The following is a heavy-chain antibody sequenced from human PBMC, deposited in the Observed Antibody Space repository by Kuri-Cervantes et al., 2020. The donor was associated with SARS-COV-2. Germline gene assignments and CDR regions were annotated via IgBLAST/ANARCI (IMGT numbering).Heavy chain of an antibody. Sequence: ASVKVSCKASRYTFTGYYIHWVRQAPGQGLEWMGWINPNFGGTNYAQEFQGRVTMTRDTSISTAYMNLSSLRSDDTAVYYCARAESETGHTLYFDSWGQGTLVTVSS. J-gene: IGHJ4*02. V-gene: IGHV1-2*02. CDR1: RYTFTGYY. CDR3: ARAESETGHTLYFDS. CDR2: INPNFGGT. D-gene: IGHD7-27*01.